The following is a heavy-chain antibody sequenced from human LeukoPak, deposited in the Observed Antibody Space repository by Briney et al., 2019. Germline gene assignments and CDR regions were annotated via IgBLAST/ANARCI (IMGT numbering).Heavy chain of an antibody. CDR2: IYYSGST. CDR1: GGSISSYY. J-gene: IGHJ4*02. V-gene: IGHV4-59*01. D-gene: IGHD3-9*01. Sequence: SETLSLTCTVSGGSISSYYWSWIRQPPGKGLEWIGYIYYSGSTNYNPPLKSRVTISVDTSKNQFSLKLSSVTAADTAVYYCARSYYDILTGYSTFDYWGQRTLVTVSS. CDR3: ARSYYDILTGYSTFDY.